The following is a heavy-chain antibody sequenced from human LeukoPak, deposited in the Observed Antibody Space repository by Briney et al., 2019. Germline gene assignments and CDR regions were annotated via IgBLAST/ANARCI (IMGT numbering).Heavy chain of an antibody. J-gene: IGHJ4*02. D-gene: IGHD3-22*01. CDR1: GFTFSSYA. CDR2: ISRSGVST. CDR3: AKDPYTNYFDSSGYNFDY. V-gene: IGHV3-23*01. Sequence: GGSLRLSCAASGFTFSSYAMSWVRQAPGKGLEWVSTISRSGVSTYYADSVKGRFTISRDNPKNTLYLQMNSLRAEDTAVYYCAKDPYTNYFDSSGYNFDYWGQGTLVTVSS.